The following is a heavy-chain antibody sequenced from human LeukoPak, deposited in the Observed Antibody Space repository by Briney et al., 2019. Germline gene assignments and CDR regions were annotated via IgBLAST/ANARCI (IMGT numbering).Heavy chain of an antibody. CDR3: ARHPFSSPFDF. CDR1: GVSISGDY. J-gene: IGHJ4*02. Sequence: SETLSLTCTVSGVSISGDYRSWIRQPPGKGLEWIGYIYFTGNTDHNPSLKSRVTLSMDTSKNQFSLKLTSVAAADTAVYYCARHPFSSPFDFWGQGTLVTVSS. V-gene: IGHV4-59*08. CDR2: IYFTGNT.